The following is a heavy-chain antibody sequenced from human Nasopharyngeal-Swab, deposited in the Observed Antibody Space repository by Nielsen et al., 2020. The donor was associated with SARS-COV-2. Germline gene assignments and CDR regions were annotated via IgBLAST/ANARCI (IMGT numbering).Heavy chain of an antibody. J-gene: IGHJ6*03. CDR2: IIPIFGTA. CDR1: GGTFSSYP. D-gene: IGHD5-18*01. CDR3: ARDRLPYYYYYMDV. V-gene: IGHV1-69*13. Sequence: SVNVSFKATGGTFSSYPISWVRQAPGQGLEWMGGIIPIFGTAHYAQKFHGRVTITADESTSTAYMELSSLRSEDTAEYYCARDRLPYYYYYMDVWGKGTTVTVSS.